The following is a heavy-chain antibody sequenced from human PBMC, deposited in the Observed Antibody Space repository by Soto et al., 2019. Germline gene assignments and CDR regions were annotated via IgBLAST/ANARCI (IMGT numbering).Heavy chain of an antibody. J-gene: IGHJ1*01. V-gene: IGHV3-23*01. CDR3: AKDEFVFSSGWYTGYFQH. CDR1: AFTFRSYA. Sequence: PGASLTLSYAASAFTFRSYALSWLRQAPGKLLEWVSAIRGSGGSTYYADSEKGRITISKENPNNTLYLQLNNLRAEYTAVYYCAKDEFVFSSGWYTGYFQHWGQG. CDR2: IRGSGGST. D-gene: IGHD6-19*01.